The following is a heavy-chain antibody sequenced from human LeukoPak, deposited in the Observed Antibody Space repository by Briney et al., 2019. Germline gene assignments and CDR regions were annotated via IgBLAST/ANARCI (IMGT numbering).Heavy chain of an antibody. CDR1: GGSISSYY. D-gene: IGHD4-23*01. Sequence: SETLSLTCTVSGGSISSYYWSWIRQPPGKGLEWIGYIYTSGSTNYNPSLKSRVTISVDTSKNQFSLKLSSVTAADMAVYYCARGGKATVVTMWGHGILVTVSS. V-gene: IGHV4-4*09. CDR3: ARGGKATVVTM. CDR2: IYTSGST. J-gene: IGHJ4*01.